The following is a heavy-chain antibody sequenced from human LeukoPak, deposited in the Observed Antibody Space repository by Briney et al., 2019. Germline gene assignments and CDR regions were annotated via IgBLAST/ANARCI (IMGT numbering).Heavy chain of an antibody. CDR1: GYTFTSYG. J-gene: IGHJ3*02. CDR2: ISAYNGNT. Sequence: ASVKVSCKASGYTFTSYGISWVRQAPGQGLERMGWISAYNGNTNYAQKLQGRVTMTTDTSTSTAYMELRSLRSDDTAVYYCAREGNYYDSSGSIDAFDIWGQGTMVTVSS. V-gene: IGHV1-18*01. CDR3: AREGNYYDSSGSIDAFDI. D-gene: IGHD3-22*01.